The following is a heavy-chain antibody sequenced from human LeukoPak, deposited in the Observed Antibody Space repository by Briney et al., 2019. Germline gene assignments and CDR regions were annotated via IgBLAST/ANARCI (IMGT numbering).Heavy chain of an antibody. CDR3: ARDNAVKGFDY. D-gene: IGHD4-17*01. Sequence: SETLSLTCAVSGDSITRSNWWSWVRQTPGKGLEWIGEIYHSGSTNYNPSLKSRVTISVDRSKNQFSLKLSSVTAADTAVYYCARDNAVKGFDYWGQGTLVTVSS. V-gene: IGHV4-4*02. J-gene: IGHJ4*02. CDR1: GDSITRSNW. CDR2: IYHSGST.